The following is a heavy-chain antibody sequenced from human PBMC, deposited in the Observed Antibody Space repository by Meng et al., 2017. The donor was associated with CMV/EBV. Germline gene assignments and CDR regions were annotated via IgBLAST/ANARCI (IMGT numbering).Heavy chain of an antibody. CDR3: ARAPGATTYYDFWSGYAVAFDI. CDR1: GGSVSSGSYY. D-gene: IGHD3-3*01. J-gene: IGHJ3*02. V-gene: IGHV4-61*01. CDR2: IYYSGST. Sequence: SETLSLTCTVSGGSVSSGSYYWSWIRQHPGKGLEWIGYIYYSGSTNYNPSLKSRVTISVDTSKNQFSLKLSSVTAADTAVYYCARAPGATTYYDFWSGYAVAFDIWGQGTMVTVSS.